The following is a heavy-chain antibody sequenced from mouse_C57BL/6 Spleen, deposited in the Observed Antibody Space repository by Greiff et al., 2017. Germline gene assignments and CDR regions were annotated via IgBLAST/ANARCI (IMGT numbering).Heavy chain of an antibody. CDR1: GYTFTSYW. CDR2: IHPNSGST. J-gene: IGHJ2*01. D-gene: IGHD2-12*01. V-gene: IGHV1-64*01. Sequence: QVQLQQPGAELVKPGASVKLSCKASGYTFTSYWMHWVKQRPGQGLEWIGMIHPNSGSTNYNEKFKSKATLTVDKSSSTAYMQLSSLTSEDSAVYYCARWSYYRDAMDYWGQGTTLTVSS. CDR3: ARWSYYRDAMDY.